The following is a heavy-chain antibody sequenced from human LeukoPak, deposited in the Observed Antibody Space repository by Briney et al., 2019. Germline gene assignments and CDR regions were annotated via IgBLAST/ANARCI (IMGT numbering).Heavy chain of an antibody. CDR2: IYGDGNT. CDR3: AKAVVPVISQHYFDY. D-gene: IGHD3-22*01. CDR1: GFTFSSYA. V-gene: IGHV3-NL1*01. Sequence: GGSLRLSCAASGFTFSSYAMHWVRQAPGKGLEWVSVIYGDGNTFYADSVKGRVTIFRDNSKNTVYLQMNSLRAEDTAVYYCAKAVVPVISQHYFDYWGQGTLVTVSS. J-gene: IGHJ4*02.